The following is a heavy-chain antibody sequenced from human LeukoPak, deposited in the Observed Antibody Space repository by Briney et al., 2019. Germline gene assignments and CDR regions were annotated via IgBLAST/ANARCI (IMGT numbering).Heavy chain of an antibody. V-gene: IGHV3-48*01. Sequence: GGSLRLSCAASGFTFSSYSMNWVRQAPGKGLEWVSYISSSSSTIYYADSVKGRFTISRDNAENSLYLQMNSLRAEDTAVYYCARAHAYSSGWYNWFDPWGQGTLVTVSS. J-gene: IGHJ5*02. CDR2: ISSSSSTI. CDR3: ARAHAYSSGWYNWFDP. CDR1: GFTFSSYS. D-gene: IGHD6-19*01.